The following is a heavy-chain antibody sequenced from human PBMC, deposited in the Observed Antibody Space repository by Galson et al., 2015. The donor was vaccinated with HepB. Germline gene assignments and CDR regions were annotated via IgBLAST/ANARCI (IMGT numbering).Heavy chain of an antibody. Sequence: SLRLSCAASEFSFSDAWMSWVRQAPGKGLEWVARIQSKTDGEIRDYADYATPGKGRFTISRDDSKNTVYLEMNGLKTEDTAVYHCHCFYRDVWGKGTTVTVSS. CDR3: HCFYRDV. J-gene: IGHJ6*04. V-gene: IGHV3-15*01. CDR2: IQSKTDGEIRDYA. CDR1: EFSFSDAW. D-gene: IGHD2/OR15-2a*01.